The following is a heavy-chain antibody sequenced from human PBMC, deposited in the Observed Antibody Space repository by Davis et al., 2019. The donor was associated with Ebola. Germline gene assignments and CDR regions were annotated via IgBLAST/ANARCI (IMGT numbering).Heavy chain of an antibody. CDR3: ARGSILWFGELVYYGMDV. Sequence: AASVKVSCKASGYTFTGYYMHWVRQAPGQGLEWMGWINPNSGGTNYAQKFQGWVTMTRDTSISTAYMELSRLRSDDTAVYYCARGSILWFGELVYYGMDVWGQGTTVTVSS. J-gene: IGHJ6*02. V-gene: IGHV1-2*04. CDR2: INPNSGGT. D-gene: IGHD3-10*01. CDR1: GYTFTGYY.